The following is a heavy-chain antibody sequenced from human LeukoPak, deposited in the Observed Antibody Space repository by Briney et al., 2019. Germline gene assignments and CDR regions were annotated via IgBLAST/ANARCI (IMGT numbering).Heavy chain of an antibody. CDR3: ARGEYYYYMDV. V-gene: IGHV4-34*01. J-gene: IGHJ6*03. Sequence: PSETLSLTCAVYGGSFSGYYWSWIRQPPGKGLEWIGEINHSGSTNYNPSLKSRVTISVDTSKNQFSLKLSSVTAADTAVYYCARGEYYYYMDVWGKGTTVTISS. CDR1: GGSFSGYY. CDR2: INHSGST.